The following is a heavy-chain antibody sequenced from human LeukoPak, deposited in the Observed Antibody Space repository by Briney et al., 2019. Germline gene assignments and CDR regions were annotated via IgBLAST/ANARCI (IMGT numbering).Heavy chain of an antibody. D-gene: IGHD1-20*01. V-gene: IGHV3-48*03. Sequence: GGSLRLSCAASGFTFSSYEMNWVRQAPGKGLEWVSYISSSGSTIYYADSVKGRFTISRDNAKNSLYLQMNSLRAEDTAVYYCARGGANWNDLNYWGQGTLVTVSS. CDR1: GFTFSSYE. CDR2: ISSSGSTI. CDR3: ARGGANWNDLNY. J-gene: IGHJ4*02.